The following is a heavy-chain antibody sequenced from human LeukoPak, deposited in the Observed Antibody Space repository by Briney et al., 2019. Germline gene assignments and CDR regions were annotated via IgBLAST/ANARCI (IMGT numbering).Heavy chain of an antibody. D-gene: IGHD4-17*01. Sequence: PGGSLRLSCAASGFTFSSYAMHWVRQAPGKGLEYVSAISNNGGSTYYASSVKGRFSISRDNSKNTLYLQMNSLRAEDTAVYYCARASDDYGDLPFDYWGQGTLVTVSS. CDR1: GFTFSSYA. CDR2: ISNNGGST. V-gene: IGHV3-64*01. CDR3: ARASDDYGDLPFDY. J-gene: IGHJ4*02.